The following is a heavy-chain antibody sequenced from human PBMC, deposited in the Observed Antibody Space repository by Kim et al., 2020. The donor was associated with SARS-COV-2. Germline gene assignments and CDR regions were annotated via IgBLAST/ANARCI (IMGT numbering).Heavy chain of an antibody. CDR3: ACWGGFDSSPF. V-gene: IGHV1-2*02. CDR2: ISPKSGGT. Sequence: ASVKVSCKASGYTFTDYYMHWVRQAPGQGLEWMGWISPKSGGTNYAQKFQGRVTMTRDRSISTAYMELIRLTSDDTAMYYCACWGGFDSSPFWGRGTLVTVSS. CDR1: GYTFTDYY. D-gene: IGHD5-12*01. J-gene: IGHJ2*01.